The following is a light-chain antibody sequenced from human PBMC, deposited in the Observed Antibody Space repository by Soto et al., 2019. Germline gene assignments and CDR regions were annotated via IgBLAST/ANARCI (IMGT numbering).Light chain of an antibody. CDR2: DAS. Sequence: DIQMTQSPSTLSGSVGDRVTITCRASQTISSWLAWYQQKPGKAPKLLIYDASTLESGVPSRFSGSGSGTEFTLTISSLQPDDFATYYCQQYNNYPRTFGQGTKVDIK. CDR1: QTISSW. J-gene: IGKJ1*01. V-gene: IGKV1-5*01. CDR3: QQYNNYPRT.